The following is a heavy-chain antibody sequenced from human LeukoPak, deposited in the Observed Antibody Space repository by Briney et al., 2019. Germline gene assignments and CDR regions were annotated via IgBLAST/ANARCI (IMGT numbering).Heavy chain of an antibody. CDR3: AAGDHYYFDY. CDR2: IYPGDSDT. V-gene: IGHV5-51*01. Sequence: GESLKISCKGCGYSFTSYWIGGVRQTPGKGLEWVGIIYPGDSDTRYGPLFQGQVTLSADKSLSSAYLQWSSLKASDTARYYCAAGDHYYFDYWGQGTLVTVSS. J-gene: IGHJ4*02. D-gene: IGHD3-16*01. CDR1: GYSFTSYW.